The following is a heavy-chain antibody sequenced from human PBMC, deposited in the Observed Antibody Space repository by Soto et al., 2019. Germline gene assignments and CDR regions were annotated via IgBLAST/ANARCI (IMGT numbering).Heavy chain of an antibody. CDR3: AVKVAKIAGGCYYYGMDV. J-gene: IGHJ6*02. CDR1: GGTFSSYA. V-gene: IGHV1-69*13. CDR2: IIPIFGTA. Sequence: SVKVSCKASGGTFSSYAISWVRQAPGQGLEWMGGIIPIFGTANYAQKFQGRVTITADESTSTAYMELSSLRSEDTAVYYCAVKVAKIAGGCYYYGMDVWGQGTTVTVSS. D-gene: IGHD5-12*01.